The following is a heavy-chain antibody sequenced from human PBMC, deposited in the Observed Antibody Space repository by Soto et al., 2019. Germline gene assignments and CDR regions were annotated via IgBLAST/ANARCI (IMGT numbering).Heavy chain of an antibody. D-gene: IGHD3-22*01. V-gene: IGHV4-59*01. J-gene: IGHJ4*02. CDR3: ARVPYYYDTSGYHPYYFDY. CDR2: IYYSVST. Sequence: SETLSLTCTVSGGSISSYYWSWIRQPPGKGLEWIGYIYYSVSTNYNPSLKSRVTISVDTSKNQFSLKLSSVTAADTAVYYCARVPYYYDTSGYHPYYFDYWGQGTLVTVSS. CDR1: GGSISSYY.